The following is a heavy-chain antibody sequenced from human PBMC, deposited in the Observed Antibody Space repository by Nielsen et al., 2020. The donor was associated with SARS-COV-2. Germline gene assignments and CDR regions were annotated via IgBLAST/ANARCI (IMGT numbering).Heavy chain of an antibody. Sequence: SLKISCAASGFTFDDYAMHWVRQAPGKGLEWVSGISWNSGSIGYADSVKGRFTISRDNAKNSLYLQMNSLRAGDTAVYYCAKAIGSGWYGDAFDIWGQGTMVTVSS. CDR3: AKAIGSGWYGDAFDI. CDR1: GFTFDDYA. J-gene: IGHJ3*02. V-gene: IGHV3-9*01. D-gene: IGHD6-19*01. CDR2: ISWNSGSI.